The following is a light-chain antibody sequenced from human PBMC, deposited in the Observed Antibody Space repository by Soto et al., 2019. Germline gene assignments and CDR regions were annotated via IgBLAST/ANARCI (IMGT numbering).Light chain of an antibody. J-gene: IGKJ1*01. V-gene: IGKV1-5*03. CDR3: QQYNSYSWT. Sequence: DIQMTQSPSTLSASVGDRVTITCRASQSINMWLAWYQQKPGKAPKLLIYKASFLESGVPSRLSGSGSGTEFTLTISSLQPDDFAIYYCQQYNSYSWTFGQGTKVEI. CDR1: QSINMW. CDR2: KAS.